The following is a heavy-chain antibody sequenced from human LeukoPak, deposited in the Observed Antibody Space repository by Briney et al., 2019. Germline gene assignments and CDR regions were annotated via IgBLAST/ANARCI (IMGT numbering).Heavy chain of an antibody. CDR1: GYTFTSYG. J-gene: IGHJ6*02. V-gene: IGHV1-18*01. Sequence: ASVKVSCKASGYTFTSYGISWVRQAPGQGLEWMGWISAYNGNTNYAQKLQGRVTMTTDTSTSTAYMELRSLRAEDTAVYYCARDFVGVSWDAHGMDVWGQGTTVTVSS. CDR3: ARDFVGVSWDAHGMDV. CDR2: ISAYNGNT. D-gene: IGHD1-26*01.